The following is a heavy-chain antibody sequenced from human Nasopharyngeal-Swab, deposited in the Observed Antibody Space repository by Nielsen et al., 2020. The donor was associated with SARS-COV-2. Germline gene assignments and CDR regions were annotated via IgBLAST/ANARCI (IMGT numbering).Heavy chain of an antibody. Sequence: SETLSLTCTVSGGSISSSSYYWGWIRQPPGKGLEWIGEINHSGSTNYNPSLKSRVTISVDTSKNQFSLKLSSVTAADTAVYYCARDPAVAGTGVDYWGQGTLVTVSS. CDR1: GGSISSSSYY. J-gene: IGHJ4*02. CDR2: INHSGST. CDR3: ARDPAVAGTGVDY. D-gene: IGHD6-19*01. V-gene: IGHV4-39*07.